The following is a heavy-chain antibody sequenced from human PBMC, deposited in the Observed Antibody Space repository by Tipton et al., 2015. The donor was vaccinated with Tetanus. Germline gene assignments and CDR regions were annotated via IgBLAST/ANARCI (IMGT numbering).Heavy chain of an antibody. CDR1: GGSISSYY. J-gene: IGHJ3*02. Sequence: TLSLTCTVSGGSISSYYWSWIRQPPGKGLEWIGNIYYSGSTNYNPSLKSRVTISVDTSNNLFSLKLTSVTTADTAVYYCARSGGRRYAFDIWGQGTMVTVSS. V-gene: IGHV4-59*01. CDR3: ARSGGRRYAFDI. D-gene: IGHD3-16*01. CDR2: IYYSGST.